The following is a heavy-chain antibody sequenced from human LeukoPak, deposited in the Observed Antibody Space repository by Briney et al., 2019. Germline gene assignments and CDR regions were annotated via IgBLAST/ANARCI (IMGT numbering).Heavy chain of an antibody. D-gene: IGHD6-6*01. CDR1: GFTFSSYG. J-gene: IGHJ4*02. CDR2: IWHDGSNK. CDR3: ARDLSSEQLAEFGFDY. Sequence: GGSLRLSCAASGFTFSSYGMHWVRQAPGKGLEWVAVIWHDGSNKYYADSVKGRFTISRDNSKNTLYLQMNSLRAEDTAVYYCARDLSSEQLAEFGFDYWGQGTLVTVSS. V-gene: IGHV3-33*01.